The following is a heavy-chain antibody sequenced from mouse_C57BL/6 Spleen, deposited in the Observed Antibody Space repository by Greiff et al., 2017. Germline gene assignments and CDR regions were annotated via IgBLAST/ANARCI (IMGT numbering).Heavy chain of an antibody. D-gene: IGHD1-1*01. CDR2: IYPGDGDT. CDR3: ARDWDYYGAMDY. V-gene: IGHV1-80*01. J-gene: IGHJ4*01. Sequence: QVQLQQSGAELVKPGASVKISCKASGYAFSSYWMNWVKQRPGKGLEWIGQIYPGDGDTNYNGKFKGKATLTADKSSSTAYMQLSSLTSEDSAVYFCARDWDYYGAMDYWGQGTSVTVSS. CDR1: GYAFSSYW.